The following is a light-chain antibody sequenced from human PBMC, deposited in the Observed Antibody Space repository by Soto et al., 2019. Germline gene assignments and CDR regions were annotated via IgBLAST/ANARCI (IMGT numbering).Light chain of an antibody. Sequence: DIQMTQSPATLSASVGDSVTISCRASQSVSNWRAWYQLKPGKAPRLLIHEASNLHSGVPSTFRGSGSGTDFTLTITNLQPEDFATYYCQQYKSYWTFGQGTRVELK. J-gene: IGKJ2*01. V-gene: IGKV1-5*03. CDR3: QQYKSYWT. CDR1: QSVSNW. CDR2: EAS.